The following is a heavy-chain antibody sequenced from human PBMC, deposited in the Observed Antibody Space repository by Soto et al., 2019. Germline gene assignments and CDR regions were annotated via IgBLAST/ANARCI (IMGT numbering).Heavy chain of an antibody. CDR3: ARSLRGVIIDFDS. CDR2: ISGSGGST. V-gene: IGHV3-23*01. Sequence: GGSLRLSCAASGFTFDDYAMHWVRQAPGKGLEWVSGISGSGGSTYYADSVRGRFTISRDNSKNTLYLQMNSLRAEDTALYYCARSLRGVIIDFDSWGQGTLVTVSS. J-gene: IGHJ4*02. D-gene: IGHD3-10*01. CDR1: GFTFDDYA.